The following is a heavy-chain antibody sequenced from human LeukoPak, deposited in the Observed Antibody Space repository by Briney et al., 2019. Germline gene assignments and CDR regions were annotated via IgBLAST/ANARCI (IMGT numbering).Heavy chain of an antibody. V-gene: IGHV3-33*01. D-gene: IGHD6-6*01. Sequence: PGGFLRLSCAASGFTFSSYGMHWVRQAPGKGLEWVAVIWYDGSNKYYADSVKGRFTISRDNSKNTPYLQMNSLRAEDTAVYYCARLQLPGSAFDIWGQGTMVTVSS. CDR3: ARLQLPGSAFDI. CDR2: IWYDGSNK. J-gene: IGHJ3*02. CDR1: GFTFSSYG.